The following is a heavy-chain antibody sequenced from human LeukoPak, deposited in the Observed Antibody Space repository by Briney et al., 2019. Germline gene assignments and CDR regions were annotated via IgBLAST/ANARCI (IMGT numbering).Heavy chain of an antibody. CDR3: AKDISFDYGGAPDS. D-gene: IGHD4/OR15-4a*01. J-gene: IGHJ4*02. Sequence: QSGGSLRLSCEAPGFIFEDYAMHWVRQAPGKGLEWVSCISWDSGSIGYADSVRGRFIISRDNANNSLYLHMNSLKPDDTALYYCAKDISFDYGGAPDSWGQGTLVTVSS. CDR1: GFIFEDYA. V-gene: IGHV3-9*01. CDR2: ISWDSGSI.